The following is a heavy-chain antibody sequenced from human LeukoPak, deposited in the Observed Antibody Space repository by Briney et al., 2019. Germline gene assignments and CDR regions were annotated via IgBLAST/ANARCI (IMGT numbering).Heavy chain of an antibody. CDR2: VYYSGST. D-gene: IGHD5-24*01. CDR3: AGERWLQLNSESFDI. CDR1: GGSLTNFC. J-gene: IGHJ3*02. Sequence: PSETLSLTCTVSGGSLTNFCWSWIRQPPGKGLEWIGYVYYSGSTNYNPSLKSRVTISVDRSKNQFSLKLRSVTAADTAVYYCAGERWLQLNSESFDIWGQGTKVTVSS. V-gene: IGHV4-59*03.